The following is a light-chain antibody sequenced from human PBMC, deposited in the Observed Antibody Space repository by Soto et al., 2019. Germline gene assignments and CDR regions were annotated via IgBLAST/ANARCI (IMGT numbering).Light chain of an antibody. V-gene: IGKV1-33*01. CDR2: DAY. CDR3: HQYDNLSQT. Sequence: IQMTQSPSSLSASVGDRVTLTCQASHDIRDHLNWYQQKPGKPPKLLIYDAYNLQTGVQSRFSGSGSGTDFTFTIRSLQPEDIATYFCHQYDNLSQTFGPGTKVDIK. CDR1: HDIRDH. J-gene: IGKJ3*01.